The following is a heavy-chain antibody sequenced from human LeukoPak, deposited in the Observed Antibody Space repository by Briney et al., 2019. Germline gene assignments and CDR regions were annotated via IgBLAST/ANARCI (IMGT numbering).Heavy chain of an antibody. Sequence: SVKVSCKASGGTFSSYAISWVRQAPGQGLEWMGGIIPIFGTANYAQKFQGRVTMTRDTSISTAYMELSRLRSDDTAVYYCARGVGKRDRTSFDYWGQGTLVTVSS. J-gene: IGHJ4*02. CDR2: IIPIFGTA. V-gene: IGHV1-69*05. CDR3: ARGVGKRDRTSFDY. D-gene: IGHD1-1*01. CDR1: GGTFSSYA.